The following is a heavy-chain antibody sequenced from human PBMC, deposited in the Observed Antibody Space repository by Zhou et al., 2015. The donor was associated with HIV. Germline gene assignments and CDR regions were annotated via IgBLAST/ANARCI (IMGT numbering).Heavy chain of an antibody. CDR2: ISGSGDT. D-gene: IGHD1-26*01. CDR1: GFTFSDYY. Sequence: VQLVESGGNLVKPGGSLRLSCAASGFTFSDYYVTWIRQVPGKGLEWIAYISGSGDTYYADSVKGRFTISTDSARNSLFLQMNSLRDEDTAIYYCARDGIAGTTISKAGQYFQYWGLGTLVTVSS. CDR3: ARDGIAGTTISKAGQYFQY. J-gene: IGHJ1*01. V-gene: IGHV3-11*01.